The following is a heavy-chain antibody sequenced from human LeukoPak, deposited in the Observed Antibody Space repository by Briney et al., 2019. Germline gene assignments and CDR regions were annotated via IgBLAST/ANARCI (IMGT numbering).Heavy chain of an antibody. Sequence: SETLSLTCTVSGGSISGTYYWSWIRQPPGKGLEWIGYIYYSGSTNYNPSLKSRVTISVDTSKNQFSLKLSSVTAADTAVYYCARPRMPAVAGDDFAFDIWGQGTMVTVSS. D-gene: IGHD6-19*01. CDR2: IYYSGST. V-gene: IGHV4-59*08. J-gene: IGHJ3*02. CDR3: ARPRMPAVAGDDFAFDI. CDR1: GGSISGTYY.